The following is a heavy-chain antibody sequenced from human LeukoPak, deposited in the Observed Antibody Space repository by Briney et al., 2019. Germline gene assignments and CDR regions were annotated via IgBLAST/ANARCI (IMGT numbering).Heavy chain of an antibody. J-gene: IGHJ4*02. V-gene: IGHV3-66*01. D-gene: IGHD3-10*01. CDR1: GFTFSSYA. CDR2: IYSGGST. CDR3: ASDPGGSGYFAGDY. Sequence: PGGSLRLSCAASGFTFSSYAMSWVRQAPGKGLEWVSVIYSGGSTYYADSVKGRFTISRDNSKNTLYLQMNSLRAEDTAVYYCASDPGGSGYFAGDYWGQGTLVTVSS.